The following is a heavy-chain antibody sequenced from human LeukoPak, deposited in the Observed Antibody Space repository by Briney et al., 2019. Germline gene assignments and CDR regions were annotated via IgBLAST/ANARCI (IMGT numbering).Heavy chain of an antibody. V-gene: IGHV3-7*01. CDR3: AREMPFGDSFDY. Sequence: GESLRLSCAASGFTFSNYWMSWVRQAPGQGLEWVAKIKQDGSEKYYVDSVKGRFTISRDNAKNSLYLQLNSLRAEDTAVYYCAREMPFGDSFDYWGQGTLVTISS. CDR1: GFTFSNYW. CDR2: IKQDGSEK. J-gene: IGHJ4*02. D-gene: IGHD3-16*01.